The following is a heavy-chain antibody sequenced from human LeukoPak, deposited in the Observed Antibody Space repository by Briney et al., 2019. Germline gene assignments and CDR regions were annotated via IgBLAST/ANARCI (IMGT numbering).Heavy chain of an antibody. CDR1: GGSISSSSYY. D-gene: IGHD2-15*01. CDR2: IYYSGST. J-gene: IGHJ4*02. Sequence: PSETLSLTCTVSGGSISSSSYYWGWIRQPPGKGLECIGSIYYSGSTYYNPSLKSRGTISVDTSNNQFSLPLSSVPAAATAVYYCARHDNLGYCSGGSCYGYWGQGTLVTVSS. V-gene: IGHV4-39*01. CDR3: ARHDNLGYCSGGSCYGY.